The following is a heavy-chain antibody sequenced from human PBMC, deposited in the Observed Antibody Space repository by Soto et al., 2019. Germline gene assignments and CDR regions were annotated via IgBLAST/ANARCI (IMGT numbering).Heavy chain of an antibody. V-gene: IGHV3-7*05. D-gene: IGHD3-22*01. CDR1: GFTFSSYW. CDR2: IKQDGSEK. CDR3: SSHSNYYYCGMDV. J-gene: IGHJ6*02. Sequence: GGSLRLSCAASGFTFSSYWMSWVRQAPGKGLEWVANIKQDGSEKYYVDSVKGRFTISRDDAKNSLYLQMNSLRAEDTAVYCCSSHSNYYYCGMDVWGQGTTVTVSS.